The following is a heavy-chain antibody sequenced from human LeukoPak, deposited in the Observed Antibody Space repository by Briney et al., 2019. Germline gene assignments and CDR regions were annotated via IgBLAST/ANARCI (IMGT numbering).Heavy chain of an antibody. V-gene: IGHV1-69*06. D-gene: IGHD3-10*01. J-gene: IGHJ6*03. CDR2: IIPNFGTP. CDR3: AGGPSITMVRGGQWYYYMDV. CDR1: GGTFSSYT. Sequence: SVKVSCKASGGTFSSYTISWVRQAPGQGLEWMGGIIPNFGTPNYAQKFQGRVTITADKSTSTAYMELSSLRSEDTAVYYCAGGPSITMVRGGQWYYYMDVWGKGTTVTISS.